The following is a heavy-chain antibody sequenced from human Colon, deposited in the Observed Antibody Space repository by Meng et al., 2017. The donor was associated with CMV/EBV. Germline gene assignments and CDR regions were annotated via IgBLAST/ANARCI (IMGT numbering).Heavy chain of an antibody. J-gene: IGHJ6*02. D-gene: IGHD3-16*01. CDR1: GIAFISYA. CDR2: LSYDENIK. CDR3: AREGGSRGNYYGMDV. V-gene: IGHV3-30*04. Sequence: GESLKISCEASGIAFISYAFHWVRQAPGKGLEWVAVLSYDENIKHYAESVRGRFTISRDNSKNTLFLQMNSLRPEDTAIYYCAREGGSRGNYYGMDVWGQGTLVTVSS.